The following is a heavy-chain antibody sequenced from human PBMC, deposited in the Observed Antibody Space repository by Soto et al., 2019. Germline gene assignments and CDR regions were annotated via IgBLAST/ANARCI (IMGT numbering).Heavy chain of an antibody. V-gene: IGHV2-26*01. CDR1: GFSLSNARMG. Sequence: QVTLKESGPVLVKPTETLTLTCTVSGFSLSNARMGVSWIRQPPGKALEWLAHIFSNDEKSYSTSLKSRLTIDKDTPKSQGVLTMTNRDPVDTATDYCARIQVTYDYGRDVWGQGTTVTVSS. CDR3: ARIQVTYDYGRDV. J-gene: IGHJ6*02. CDR2: IFSNDEK.